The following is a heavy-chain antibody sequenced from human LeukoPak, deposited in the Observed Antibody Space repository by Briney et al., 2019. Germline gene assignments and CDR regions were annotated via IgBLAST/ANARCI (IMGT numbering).Heavy chain of an antibody. Sequence: ASVKVSCKASGGTFSSYAISWVRQAPGQGLEWMGGIIPIFGTANYAQKFQGRVTITADESTSTAYMELSSLRSEDTAVYYCARVSDSSGYYYYYYGMDVWGQGTTVTVSS. CDR1: GGTFSSYA. D-gene: IGHD3-22*01. CDR3: ARVSDSSGYYYYYYGMDV. V-gene: IGHV1-69*13. J-gene: IGHJ6*02. CDR2: IIPIFGTA.